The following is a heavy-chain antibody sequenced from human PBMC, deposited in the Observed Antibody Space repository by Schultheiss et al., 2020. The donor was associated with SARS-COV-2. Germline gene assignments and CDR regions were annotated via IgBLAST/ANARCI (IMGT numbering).Heavy chain of an antibody. J-gene: IGHJ4*02. CDR1: GGSFTSDYW. V-gene: IGHV4-4*02. D-gene: IGHD2/OR15-2a*01. Sequence: SETLSLTCGVSGGSFTSDYWWIWVRQTPGKGLEWIGEVSYTGRTNYNASFVSRATMSIDTSENRFSLSLRSVTAADTAIYYCARARHNRIWSFDSWGQGTLVTVSS. CDR2: VSYTGRT. CDR3: ARARHNRIWSFDS.